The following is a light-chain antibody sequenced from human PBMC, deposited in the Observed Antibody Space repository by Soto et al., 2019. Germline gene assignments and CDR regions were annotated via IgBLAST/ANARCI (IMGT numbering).Light chain of an antibody. V-gene: IGLV2-14*01. Sequence: QSVLTQPASVSGSPGQSITISCTGTSSDVGGYNYVSWYQQHPGKAPKLMIYDVSNRPSGVSNRFSGSKSGNTASLTISGLQAEHEAAYYCSSYTSSSTYVVFGGGTKLTVL. J-gene: IGLJ2*01. CDR1: SSDVGGYNY. CDR3: SSYTSSSTYVV. CDR2: DVS.